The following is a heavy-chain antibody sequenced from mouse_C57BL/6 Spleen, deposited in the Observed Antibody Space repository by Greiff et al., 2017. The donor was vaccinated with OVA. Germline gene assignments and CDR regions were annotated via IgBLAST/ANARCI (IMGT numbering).Heavy chain of an antibody. Sequence: QVQLQQSGAELVRPGTSVKLSCKASGYTFTSYWMHWVKQRPGQGLEWIGVIDPSDSYTNYNQKFKGKATLTVDTSSSTAYMQLSNLTSEDSAVYYCARGGDNQFAYWGQGTLVTVSA. CDR2: IDPSDSYT. D-gene: IGHD1-3*01. V-gene: IGHV1-59*01. CDR3: ARGGDNQFAY. CDR1: GYTFTSYW. J-gene: IGHJ3*01.